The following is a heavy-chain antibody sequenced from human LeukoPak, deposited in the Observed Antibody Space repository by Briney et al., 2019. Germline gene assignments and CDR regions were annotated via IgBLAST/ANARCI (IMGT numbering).Heavy chain of an antibody. CDR3: AKAIGTGRPLDAFDI. Sequence: PGGSLRLSCAASGFTFSSYAKSWVRQAPGKGLEWVSSISASGSSTYFADSVKGRFTISRDNSKNTLYLQMNSLRDEDTVVYYCAKAIGTGRPLDAFDIWGQGTMVTVSS. CDR2: ISASGSST. D-gene: IGHD3-10*01. V-gene: IGHV3-23*01. J-gene: IGHJ3*02. CDR1: GFTFSSYA.